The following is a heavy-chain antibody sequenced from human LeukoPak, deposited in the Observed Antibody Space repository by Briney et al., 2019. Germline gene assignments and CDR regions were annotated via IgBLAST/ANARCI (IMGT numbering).Heavy chain of an antibody. Sequence: ASVKVSCKASGGTFSSYAISWVRQAPGQGLEWMGGIIPIFGTANYAQKFQGRVTITADESTSTAYMELSSLRSEDTAVYYCARGDVDTAMVYDVWGKGTTVTVSS. V-gene: IGHV1-69*13. CDR1: GGTFSSYA. CDR3: ARGDVDTAMVYDV. CDR2: IIPIFGTA. J-gene: IGHJ6*04. D-gene: IGHD5-18*01.